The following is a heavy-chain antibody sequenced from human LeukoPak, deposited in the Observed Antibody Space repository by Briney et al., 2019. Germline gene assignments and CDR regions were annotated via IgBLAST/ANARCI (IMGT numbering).Heavy chain of an antibody. CDR1: GGTFSSYA. Sequence: SVKVSCKASGGTFSSYAISWVRQAPGQGLEWMGRIIPISGTTNYAQKFQGRVTITADKSTSTAYMELSSLRSEDTAVYYCAREGPGARARWWGGGSDGVEASKPYDYWGQGTLVTVSS. D-gene: IGHD2-15*01. V-gene: IGHV1-69*06. CDR2: IIPISGTT. J-gene: IGHJ4*02. CDR3: AREGPGARARWWGGGSDGVEASKPYDY.